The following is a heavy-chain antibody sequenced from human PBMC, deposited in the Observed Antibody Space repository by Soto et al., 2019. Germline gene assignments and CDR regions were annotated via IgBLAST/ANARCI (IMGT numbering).Heavy chain of an antibody. CDR2: IYYSGST. Sequence: SETLSLTCTGSGGSVSSGSYYWSWIRQPPGKGLEWIGYIYYSGSTNYNPSLKSRVTISVDTSKNQFSLKLSSVTAADTAVYYCARDNRGEYVGYFEDWGQGTLGTVSS. CDR1: GGSVSSGSYY. CDR3: ARDNRGEYVGYFED. D-gene: IGHD3-16*01. V-gene: IGHV4-61*01. J-gene: IGHJ4*02.